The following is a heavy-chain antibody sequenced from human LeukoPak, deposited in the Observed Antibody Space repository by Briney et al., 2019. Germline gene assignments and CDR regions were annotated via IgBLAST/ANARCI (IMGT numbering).Heavy chain of an antibody. D-gene: IGHD1-26*01. Sequence: PGGSLRLSCAASGFTFSSYAMSWVRQAPGKGLEWVSAISGSGGSTYYADSVKGRFTISRDNSKNTLHLQMNSLRAEDTAVYYCAKVYSGSYTTYYFDYWGQGTLVTVSS. CDR3: AKVYSGSYTTYYFDY. J-gene: IGHJ4*02. CDR2: ISGSGGST. CDR1: GFTFSSYA. V-gene: IGHV3-23*01.